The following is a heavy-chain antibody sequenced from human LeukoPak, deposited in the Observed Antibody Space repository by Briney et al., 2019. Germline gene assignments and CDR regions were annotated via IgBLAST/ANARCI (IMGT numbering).Heavy chain of an antibody. V-gene: IGHV3-48*01. CDR1: GFTFSSYS. Sequence: GGSLRLSCAASGFTFSSYSMNWVRQAPGKGLEWVSYISSSSSTIYYADSVKGRFTISRDNAKNSLYLQMNSLRAEDTAVYYCAREKCSGGSCYADYWGQGTLVTVSS. CDR3: AREKCSGGSCYADY. D-gene: IGHD2-15*01. CDR2: ISSSSSTI. J-gene: IGHJ4*02.